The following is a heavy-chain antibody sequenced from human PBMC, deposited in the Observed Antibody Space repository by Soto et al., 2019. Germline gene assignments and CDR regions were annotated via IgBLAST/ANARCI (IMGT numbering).Heavy chain of an antibody. CDR1: GGTFSSYA. J-gene: IGHJ6*01. D-gene: IGHD6-13*01. CDR2: IIPIFGTA. Sequence: QVQLVQSGAEVKKPGSSVKVSCKASGGTFSSYAISWVRQAPGQGLEWMGGIIPIFGTANYAQKFQGRVTLTGSESTXXAXMXXRGLRSEGTVLYYCARAGSSSCWYLDGYYCSAMGVWGQGTTVTVSS. V-gene: IGHV1-69*12. CDR3: ARAGSSSCWYLDGYYCSAMGV.